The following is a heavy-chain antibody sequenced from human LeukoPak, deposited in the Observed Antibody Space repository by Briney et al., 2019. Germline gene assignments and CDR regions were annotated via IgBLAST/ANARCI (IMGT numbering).Heavy chain of an antibody. CDR3: ARSTGAYRSSTSCYVGY. V-gene: IGHV1-8*01. CDR2: MNPNSGNT. Sequence: GASVKVSCKASGYTFTSYDINWVRQATGQGLEWMGWMNPNSGNTGYAQKFQGRVTMTRNTSISTAYMELSSLRSEDTAVYYCARSTGAYRSSTSCYVGYWGQGTLVTVSS. J-gene: IGHJ4*02. D-gene: IGHD2-2*01. CDR1: GYTFTSYD.